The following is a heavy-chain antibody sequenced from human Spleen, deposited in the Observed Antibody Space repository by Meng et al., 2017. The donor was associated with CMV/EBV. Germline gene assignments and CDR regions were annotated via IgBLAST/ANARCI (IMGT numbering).Heavy chain of an antibody. CDR3: ASSQQLGLIDY. J-gene: IGHJ4*02. V-gene: IGHV3-73*01. D-gene: IGHD6-13*01. CDR2: IRSKANGYAT. CDR1: GFTFSGSA. Sequence: GVLKISRAASGFTFSGSALHWVRQASGKGLEWVGRIRSKANGYATAYAASMKGRFTISRDDSKNMAYLQMNSLKTEDTAVYYCASSQQLGLIDYWGQGTLVTVSS.